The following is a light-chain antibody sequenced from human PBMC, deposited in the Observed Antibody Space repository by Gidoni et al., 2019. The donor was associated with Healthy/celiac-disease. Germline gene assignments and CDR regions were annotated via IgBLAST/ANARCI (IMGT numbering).Light chain of an antibody. CDR1: QSISSY. J-gene: IGKJ1*01. V-gene: IGKV1-39*01. CDR2: AAS. Sequence: DIQMTQSPSSLSASVGDRVTITCRASQSISSYLNWYQQKPGKAPKLLIYAASSLQSGVPSRFSGSGSGTDFTITISSLQPEDFATYYCQQSYSNQWTFGQGTKVEIK. CDR3: QQSYSNQWT.